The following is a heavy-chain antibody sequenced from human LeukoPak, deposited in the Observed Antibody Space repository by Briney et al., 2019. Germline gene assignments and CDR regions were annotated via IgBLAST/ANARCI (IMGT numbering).Heavy chain of an antibody. V-gene: IGHV3-30*02. CDR3: AKDATGPFDY. J-gene: IGHJ4*02. CDR1: GFTFSTYG. D-gene: IGHD1-1*01. CDR2: LWFDGSNE. Sequence: GGSLRLSCAASGFTFSTYGMHWVRQAPGKGLEWLASLWFDGSNESYADSVKGRFTISRDNSKNMLYLQMNSLRAEDTAVYYCAKDATGPFDYWGQGTLVTGSS.